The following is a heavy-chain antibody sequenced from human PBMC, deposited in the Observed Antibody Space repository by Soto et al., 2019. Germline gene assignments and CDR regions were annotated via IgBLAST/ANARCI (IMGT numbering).Heavy chain of an antibody. J-gene: IGHJ4*02. CDR2: VSSSGNS. V-gene: IGHV4-31*03. CDR3: VGRLTPTYHYFDS. Sequence: PSETLSLTCTVSGDSISSATHYWNWIRQHPGKGLEWIGYVSSSGNSYYSPSLKSRVFMSVNTSNDLFSLKLSSVTAADTAIYCCVGRLTPTYHYFDSWGQGTQVTVSS. CDR1: GDSISSATHY. D-gene: IGHD2-8*01.